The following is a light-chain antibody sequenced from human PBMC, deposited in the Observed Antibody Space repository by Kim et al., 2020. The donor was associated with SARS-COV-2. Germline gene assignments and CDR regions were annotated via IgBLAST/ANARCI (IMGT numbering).Light chain of an antibody. CDR3: QTWDGITAV. J-gene: IGLJ3*02. Sequence: SYELTQPPSVSVSPGQTASISCSGDGLGDKYVCWYHQKPGQSPLLIIYQDSRRPSGIPDRFSGSTSGNTATLTISATQALDEADYYCQTWDGITAVFGGGTQLTFL. V-gene: IGLV3-1*01. CDR2: QDS. CDR1: GLGDKY.